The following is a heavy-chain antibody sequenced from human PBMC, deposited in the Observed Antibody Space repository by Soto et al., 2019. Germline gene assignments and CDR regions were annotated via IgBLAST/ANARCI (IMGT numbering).Heavy chain of an antibody. CDR2: ISYDGSNR. J-gene: IGHJ5*02. V-gene: IGHV3-30-3*01. CDR3: ARASGRYITGTAWA. Sequence: GGSLRLCCAASGFTFSTYALHWVRQAPGKGLEWVAVISYDGSNREYADSVKGRFTISRDNSKNTLSLQMNSLRAEDTAVYYCARASGRYITGTAWAWGQGTLVTVSS. CDR1: GFTFSTYA. D-gene: IGHD1-7*01.